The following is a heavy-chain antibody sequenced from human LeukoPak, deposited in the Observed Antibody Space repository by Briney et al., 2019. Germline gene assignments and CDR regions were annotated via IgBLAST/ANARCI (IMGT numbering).Heavy chain of an antibody. Sequence: GGSLRLSCAASGFTFSNYSMNWVRQAPGKGLEWVSSISSSSRYIHYADSVKGRFTISRDNAKNSLYLQMNSLRAEDTAVYYCARGGLLYYYYIDVWGKGTTVTISS. CDR3: ARGGLLYYYYIDV. J-gene: IGHJ6*03. CDR1: GFTFSNYS. D-gene: IGHD2-21*01. CDR2: ISSSSRYI. V-gene: IGHV3-21*01.